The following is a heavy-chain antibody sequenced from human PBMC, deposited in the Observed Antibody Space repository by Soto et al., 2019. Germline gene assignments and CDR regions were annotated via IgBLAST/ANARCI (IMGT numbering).Heavy chain of an antibody. CDR2: IIPLLSTS. J-gene: IGHJ4*02. CDR1: GGPFSNDI. D-gene: IGHD5-12*01. CDR3: ARDSPIGSTFSGYDAIDY. Sequence: QVQLEQSGAEVKKPGSSVKVSCKASGGPFSNDIITWVRQAPGQGLEWMGRIIPLLSTSTYAQKFQGRLTITADRSTDTAYMELNSLRSEDTAVYYCARDSPIGSTFSGYDAIDYWGQGTRITVSS. V-gene: IGHV1-69*08.